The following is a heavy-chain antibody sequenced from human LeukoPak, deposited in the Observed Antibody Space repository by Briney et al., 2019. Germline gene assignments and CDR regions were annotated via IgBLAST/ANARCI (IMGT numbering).Heavy chain of an antibody. J-gene: IGHJ4*02. Sequence: SVKVSCKFSTGAFDNYAVNWVRQAPGQGLEWMGASIPIFETTNYAPKFQGRIPITADGSTGTAYMDVSSLRPEDTAIYYCARSLRVSGDFDYWGQGPQVIAS. CDR2: SIPIFETT. V-gene: IGHV1-69*01. D-gene: IGHD2-8*01. CDR1: TGAFDNYA. CDR3: ARSLRVSGDFDY.